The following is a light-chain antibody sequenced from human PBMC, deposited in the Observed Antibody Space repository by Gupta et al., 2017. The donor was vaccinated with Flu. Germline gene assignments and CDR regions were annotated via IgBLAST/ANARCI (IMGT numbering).Light chain of an antibody. CDR1: SNDVGYYDY. CDR3: NSYSSTGTHVL. V-gene: IGLV2-14*03. Sequence: QSALTQPAPVSGSPGQSLTISCTGTSNDVGYYDYVSWYQQHPGKAPKLIIYHVTERPSGVSNRFSGSKSGNTASLTLSGLQAEDEADYYCNSYSSTGTHVLFGGGTKLTVL. CDR2: HVT. J-gene: IGLJ2*01.